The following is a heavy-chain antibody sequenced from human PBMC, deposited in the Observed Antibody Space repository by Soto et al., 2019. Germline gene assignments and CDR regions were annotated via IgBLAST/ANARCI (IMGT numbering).Heavy chain of an antibody. CDR3: ARPSHSSSYYYGMDV. V-gene: IGHV5-51*01. J-gene: IGHJ6*02. CDR1: GGSFTSYW. D-gene: IGHD6-13*01. Sequence: PGESLKISCQGSGGSFTSYWIGWVRQMPGKGLEWMGIIYPGDSDTRYSPSFQGQVTISADKSISTAYLQWSSLKASDTAMYYCARPSHSSSYYYGMDVWGQGTTVTVSS. CDR2: IYPGDSDT.